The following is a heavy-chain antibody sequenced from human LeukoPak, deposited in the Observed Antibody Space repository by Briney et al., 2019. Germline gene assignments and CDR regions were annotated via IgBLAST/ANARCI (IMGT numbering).Heavy chain of an antibody. CDR1: GFTVSSNY. J-gene: IGHJ6*02. Sequence: PGGSLRLSCTASGFTVSSNYMSWVRQAPGKGLEWVSVIFSGGGTYYADSVKGRFTISRDNSKNTLYLQMNSLRAEDTAVYYCARTKNQWLVKGPRYYGMDVWGQGTTVTVSS. D-gene: IGHD6-19*01. V-gene: IGHV3-66*02. CDR2: IFSGGGT. CDR3: ARTKNQWLVKGPRYYGMDV.